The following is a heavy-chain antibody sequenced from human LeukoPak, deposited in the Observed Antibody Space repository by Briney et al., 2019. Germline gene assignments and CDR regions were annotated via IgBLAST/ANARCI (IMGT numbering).Heavy chain of an antibody. Sequence: EASVKVSCKASGYTFTSDDINWVRQATGQGLEWMGWMNPNSGNTGYAQKFQGRVTMTRNTSISTAYMELSSLRSEDTAVYYCASVDWYYYYYYYMDVWGKGITVTISS. CDR1: GYTFTSDD. CDR2: MNPNSGNT. J-gene: IGHJ6*03. V-gene: IGHV1-8*01. CDR3: ASVDWYYYYYYYMDV. D-gene: IGHD2-21*01.